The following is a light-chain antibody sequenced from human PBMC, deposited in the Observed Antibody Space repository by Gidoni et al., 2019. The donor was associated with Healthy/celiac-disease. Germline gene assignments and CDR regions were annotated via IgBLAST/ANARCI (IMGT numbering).Light chain of an antibody. J-gene: IGKJ5*01. CDR3: QQYGSSPRT. V-gene: IGKV3-20*01. CDR1: KSVTSSY. Sequence: DSVLTKSPGTLSLSPGERATRSCRASKSVTSSYVAWYHQKAGQAPRLLIYGAYSRATGIPDRFSGSGSGTEFTLTISRLEPEDFAVYYCQQYGSSPRTFGQGTRLEIK. CDR2: GAY.